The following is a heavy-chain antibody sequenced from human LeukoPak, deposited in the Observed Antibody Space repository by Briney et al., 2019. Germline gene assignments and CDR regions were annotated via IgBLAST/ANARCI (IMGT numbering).Heavy chain of an antibody. CDR2: IYTSGST. CDR1: GGSISSYY. J-gene: IGHJ3*02. D-gene: IGHD3-10*01. CDR3: ARENMSMIRGVIFSNAFDI. V-gene: IGHV4-4*07. Sequence: KPSETLSLTCTVSGGSISSYYWSWIRQPAGKGLEWIGRIYTSGSTNYNPSLKNRVTMSVDTSKNQFSLKLSSVTAADTAVFYCARENMSMIRGVIFSNAFDIWGQGTTVTVSS.